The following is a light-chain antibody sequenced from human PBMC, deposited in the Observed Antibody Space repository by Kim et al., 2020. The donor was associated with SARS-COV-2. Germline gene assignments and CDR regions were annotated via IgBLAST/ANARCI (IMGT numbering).Light chain of an antibody. V-gene: IGKV1-33*01. CDR3: QQYRSFPFT. Sequence: ASVGDRATITSEARNVSSDYLAWYQQRPGKAPNLLIYDTSNLATGVPSRFSGSESGTDFTLTISSLQPEDIATYYCQQYRSFPFTFGPGTKVDIK. J-gene: IGKJ3*01. CDR2: DTS. CDR1: NVSSDY.